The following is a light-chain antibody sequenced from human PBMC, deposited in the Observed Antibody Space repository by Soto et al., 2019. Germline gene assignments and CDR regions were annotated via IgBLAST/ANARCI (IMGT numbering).Light chain of an antibody. V-gene: IGKV1-39*01. CDR2: AAS. CDR3: QQSYRAPLT. CDR1: QTISTY. J-gene: IGKJ3*01. Sequence: DIQMTQSPSSLSASVGDRVTITCRASQTISTYLNWYQQKPGKAPKLLIHAASSLQSGVPSRFSGSGSGSDFPLTISSLPPEDFATYYCQQSYRAPLTFGPGTKVDIK.